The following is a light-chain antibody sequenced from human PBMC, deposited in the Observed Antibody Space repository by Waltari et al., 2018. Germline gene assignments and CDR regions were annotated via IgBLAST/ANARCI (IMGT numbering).Light chain of an antibody. CDR1: SSNIGHQY. CDR3: GTWDTSLSAWV. V-gene: IGLV1-51*01. Sequence: QSVLTQAPSVSAAPAQKVTISCAGSSSNIGHQYVSQYQQFPGTAPKLLIYDNDKRPSGIPDRFSASKSGTSATLGITGLQTGDEANYYCGTWDTSLSAWVFGGGTKLTVL. J-gene: IGLJ3*02. CDR2: DND.